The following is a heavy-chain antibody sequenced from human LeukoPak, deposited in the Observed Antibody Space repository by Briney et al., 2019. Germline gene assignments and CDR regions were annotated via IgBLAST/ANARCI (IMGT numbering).Heavy chain of an antibody. CDR2: IRNDGSEK. CDR1: GFIFSNFG. Sequence: GGSLRLSCTPSGFIFSNFGMHWVRQAPGKGLEWLAFIRNDGSEKYYAESVRGRFTISRDVAESTLSLQMNSLRSDDTAVYFCARDRGSSNDAFDIWGQGTMVTVSS. CDR3: ARDRGSSNDAFDI. D-gene: IGHD1-26*01. J-gene: IGHJ3*02. V-gene: IGHV3-30*02.